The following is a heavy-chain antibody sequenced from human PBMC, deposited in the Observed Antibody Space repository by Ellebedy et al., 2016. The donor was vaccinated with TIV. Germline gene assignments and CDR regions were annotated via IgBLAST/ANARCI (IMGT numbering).Heavy chain of an antibody. V-gene: IGHV5-51*01. CDR2: IYPGDSDT. CDR3: ARHRRYGMDV. Sequence: GGSLRLXXKGSGYSFTSYWIGWVRQMPGKGLEWMGIIYPGDSDTRYSPSFQGQVTISADKSISTAYLQWSSLKASDTAMYYCARHRRYGMDVWGQGTTVTVSS. CDR1: GYSFTSYW. J-gene: IGHJ6*02.